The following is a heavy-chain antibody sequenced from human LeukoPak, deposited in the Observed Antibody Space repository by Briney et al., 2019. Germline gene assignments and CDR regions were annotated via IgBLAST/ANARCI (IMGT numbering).Heavy chain of an antibody. J-gene: IGHJ5*02. Sequence: PSETLSLTCAVYGGSFSGYYWSWIRQPPGKGLQWIGAINHSGSTNYNPSLKSRVTISVYTSKNQFSLKLSSVTAADTAVYYCARVGVVPAAIPSSVDPWGQGTLVTVSS. CDR3: ARVGVVPAAIPSSVDP. CDR1: GGSFSGYY. D-gene: IGHD2-2*02. V-gene: IGHV4-34*01. CDR2: INHSGST.